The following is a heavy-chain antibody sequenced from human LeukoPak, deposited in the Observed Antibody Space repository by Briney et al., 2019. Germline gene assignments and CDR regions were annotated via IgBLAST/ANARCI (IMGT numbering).Heavy chain of an antibody. CDR2: IYYSGST. J-gene: IGHJ4*02. CDR1: GGSISSYY. CDR3: TRPRYCSGTCFGY. D-gene: IGHD2-15*01. Sequence: PSETLSLTCTVSGGSISSYYWSWIRQPPGKGLEWIGYIYYSGSTNYNPSLKSRVTMSIDTSKNQFSLKLSSVTAADTAVYYCTRPRYCSGTCFGYWDQGTLVTVSS. V-gene: IGHV4-59*01.